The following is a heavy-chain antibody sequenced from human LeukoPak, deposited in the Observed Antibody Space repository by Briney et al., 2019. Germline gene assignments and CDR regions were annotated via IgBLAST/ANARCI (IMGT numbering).Heavy chain of an antibody. V-gene: IGHV5-51*01. D-gene: IGHD2-2*01. CDR3: ARRAYCSSTSCRYFDY. CDR1: GYSFTSYW. J-gene: IGHJ4*02. Sequence: GESLKISCKGSGYSFTSYWIGWARQMPGKGLEWMGIIYPGDSDTRDSPSFQGQVTISVDKSISPAYLQWSSLKASDTAMYYCARRAYCSSTSCRYFDYWGQGALVTVSS. CDR2: IYPGDSDT.